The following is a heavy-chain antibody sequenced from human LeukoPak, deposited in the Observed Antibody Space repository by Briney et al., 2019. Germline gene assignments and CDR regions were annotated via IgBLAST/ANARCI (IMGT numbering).Heavy chain of an antibody. J-gene: IGHJ4*02. CDR3: ARAKYNDFWSGSYYFDY. Sequence: GGSLRLSCAASGFTFSDYYMRWIRQAPGKGLEWVSYISSGGNSIHYADSVKGRFTISRDNAKNSLSLQMNSLRAEDTAVYYCARAKYNDFWSGSYYFDYWGQGTLVTVSS. CDR1: GFTFSDYY. D-gene: IGHD3-3*01. V-gene: IGHV3-11*04. CDR2: ISSGGNSI.